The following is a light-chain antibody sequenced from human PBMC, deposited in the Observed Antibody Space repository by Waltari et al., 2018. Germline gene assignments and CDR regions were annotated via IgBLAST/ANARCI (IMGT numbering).Light chain of an antibody. Sequence: SYVLTQPPSLSVALGKTARIPCGGNNLRTKTVHWYQHKPGQAPVLLIYSDTDRPSGIPERFTGSKSGTTATLTISTVEAGDEADYYCQVWDGSTDHYVFGSGTKVTV. V-gene: IGLV3-21*04. CDR3: QVWDGSTDHYV. J-gene: IGLJ1*01. CDR1: NLRTKT. CDR2: SDT.